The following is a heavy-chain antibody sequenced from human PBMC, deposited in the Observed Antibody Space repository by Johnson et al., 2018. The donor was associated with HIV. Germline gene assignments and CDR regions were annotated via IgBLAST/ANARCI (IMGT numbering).Heavy chain of an antibody. D-gene: IGHD5-12*01. CDR2: INWSSGST. Sequence: VQLVESGGGVARPGGSLRLSCAASGFTFDDYAMHWVRQAPGKGLEWVSGINWSSGSTYYADSVKGRFTISRDNSKTMLDLQMNSLRAEDTAVYYCAKVGYSGYDDAFDIWGQGTMVTVSS. V-gene: IGHV3-20*04. CDR1: GFTFDDYA. CDR3: AKVGYSGYDDAFDI. J-gene: IGHJ3*02.